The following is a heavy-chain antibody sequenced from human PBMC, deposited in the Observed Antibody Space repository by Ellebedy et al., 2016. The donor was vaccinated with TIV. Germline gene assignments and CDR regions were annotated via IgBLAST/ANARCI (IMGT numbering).Heavy chain of an antibody. CDR2: IDWDDDE. CDR1: GFSLSTTGVR. Sequence: SGPTLVKPTQTLTLTCTFSGFSLSTTGVRVIWIRQPPGKALEWLARIDWDDDEFYSTSLRTRLTISKDTSKNQVVLTMTNMDPVDSATYYWARYMGRWGYSDYWGQGTLVAVSS. CDR3: ARYMGRWGYSDY. V-gene: IGHV2-70*04. D-gene: IGHD5-24*01. J-gene: IGHJ4*02.